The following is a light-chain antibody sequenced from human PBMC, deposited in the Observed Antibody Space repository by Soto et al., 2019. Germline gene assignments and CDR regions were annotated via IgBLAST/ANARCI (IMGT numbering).Light chain of an antibody. J-gene: IGKJ3*01. Sequence: AIQMTQSPSSLSASVGDRVTITCRASQGIRNDLGWYKQKPGKPPKLLIYAASSLQSGVPSRFSGSGSGTDFTLTISSLQPEDFATYYCLQDYNYPPAFGPGTKVDIK. CDR2: AAS. CDR3: LQDYNYPPA. CDR1: QGIRND. V-gene: IGKV1-6*01.